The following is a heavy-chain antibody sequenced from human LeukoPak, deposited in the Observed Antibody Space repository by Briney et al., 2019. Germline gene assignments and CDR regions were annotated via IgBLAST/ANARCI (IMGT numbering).Heavy chain of an antibody. CDR1: GGSFSSYY. CDR3: GGGPRICDTGYFDF. CDR2: INHRGDS. Sequence: SETLSLTCAVSGGSFSSYYWSWIRHPPGEGLEWIAEINHRGDSNNNQSVMSRLTISIDASKNQYSFMLRSLTAADAAVFYCGGGPRICDTGYFDFWGQGTLVTVSS. J-gene: IGHJ4*03. V-gene: IGHV4-34*01. D-gene: IGHD2/OR15-2a*01.